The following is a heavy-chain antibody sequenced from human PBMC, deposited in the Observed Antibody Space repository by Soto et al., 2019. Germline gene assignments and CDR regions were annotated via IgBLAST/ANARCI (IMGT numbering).Heavy chain of an antibody. CDR2: IYNSGST. CDR3: ARVPDR. Sequence: PSETLSLTCTFSGGSISSDYWSWIRQPPGKGLAWIGFIYNSGSTNDNPSLKSRVSISMDTSRYHFSLILCSVSAADTAVYYCARVPDRWGQGTLVTVSS. D-gene: IGHD2-2*01. CDR1: GGSISSDY. V-gene: IGHV4-59*01. J-gene: IGHJ5*02.